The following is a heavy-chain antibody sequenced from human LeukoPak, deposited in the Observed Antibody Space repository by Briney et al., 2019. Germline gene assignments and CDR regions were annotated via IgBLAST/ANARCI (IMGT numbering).Heavy chain of an antibody. D-gene: IGHD6-19*01. V-gene: IGHV3-7*01. Sequence: GGSLRLSCAGSGFTLSSYWMSWVRQAPGKGLEWVANIKSDGSEIYYVDSVKGRFTISRDNAKNSLYLQMNSLRPEDTAVYYCARDLLGPSYFHSSGWYRNDCWGQGTLVTVSS. CDR3: ARDLLGPSYFHSSGWYRNDC. J-gene: IGHJ4*02. CDR2: IKSDGSEI. CDR1: GFTLSSYW.